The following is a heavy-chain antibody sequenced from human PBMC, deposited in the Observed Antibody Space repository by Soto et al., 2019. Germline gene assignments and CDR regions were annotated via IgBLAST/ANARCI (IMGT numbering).Heavy chain of an antibody. CDR1: GFTFSDYY. J-gene: IGHJ3*02. V-gene: IGHV3-11*01. CDR3: ESDLGSEDLANYLDAFDI. Sequence: QVQLVESGGGLVKPGGSLRLSCAASGFTFSDYYMSWIRQAPGKGLEWVSYISNSGTTIYYADSVKGRFTISRDNAKKSLDLQRNRLRAEYTGVYYCESDLGSEDLANYLDAFDIGGQGTMVTVSS. D-gene: IGHD3-10*01. CDR2: ISNSGTTI.